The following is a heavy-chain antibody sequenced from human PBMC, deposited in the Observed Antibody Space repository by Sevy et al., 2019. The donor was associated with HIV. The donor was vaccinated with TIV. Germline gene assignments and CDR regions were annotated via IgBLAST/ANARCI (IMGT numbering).Heavy chain of an antibody. CDR1: GGSISSSSYY. J-gene: IGHJ5*02. D-gene: IGHD1-26*01. CDR3: ARHGSSGSYWSWFDP. CDR2: IYYSGST. V-gene: IGHV4-39*01. Sequence: SETLSLTCTVSGGSISSSSYYWGWIRQPPGKGLEWIGSIYYSGSTYYTPSLKSRVTISVDTSKNQFSLKLSSVTAADTAVYYGARHGSSGSYWSWFDPWGQGTLVTVSS.